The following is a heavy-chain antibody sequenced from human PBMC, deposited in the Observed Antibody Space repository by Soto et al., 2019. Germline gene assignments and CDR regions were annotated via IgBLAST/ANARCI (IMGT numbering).Heavy chain of an antibody. V-gene: IGHV3-74*03. CDR1: GFTFSSYW. Sequence: GGSLRLSCAASGFTFSSYWMHWVRQVPGKGLVWVSHIDSDGNSTTYADSVKGRFTISRDSAKNTVYLQMNSLRAEDTAVYYCVRDDVGVGIDYWGLGT. J-gene: IGHJ4*02. CDR3: VRDDVGVGIDY. CDR2: IDSDGNST. D-gene: IGHD1-26*01.